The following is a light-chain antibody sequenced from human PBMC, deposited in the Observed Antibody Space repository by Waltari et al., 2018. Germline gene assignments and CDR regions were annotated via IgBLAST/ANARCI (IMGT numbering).Light chain of an antibody. CDR3: YSSDSTGLRV. CDR2: EDT. V-gene: IGLV3-10*01. Sequence: YELTQPPSLSVSPGQTARITCSGHELPRKYAYWFQQKSGQAPRLVMYEDTKRPYGIPGRFSGSSSGTVATLTSTGAQVDDDADYYCYSSDSTGLRVFGGGTTVVVL. CDR1: ELPRKY. J-gene: IGLJ1*01.